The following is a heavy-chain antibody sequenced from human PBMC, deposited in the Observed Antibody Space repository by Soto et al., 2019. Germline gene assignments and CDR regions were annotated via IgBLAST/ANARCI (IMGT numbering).Heavy chain of an antibody. CDR1: GFTFSSFA. CDR3: AREGNSGYDWDYYYGMDV. CDR2: TSYDGSNT. D-gene: IGHD5-12*01. Sequence: QVQLVESGGGVVQPGRSLRLSCAASGFTFSSFAMHWVRQAPGKGLEWVAVTSYDGSNTYYADSVKGRFTISRDNSKNTLYLQLKSLRAEDTAVYYCAREGNSGYDWDYYYGMDVWGQGTTVTVSS. J-gene: IGHJ6*02. V-gene: IGHV3-30*01.